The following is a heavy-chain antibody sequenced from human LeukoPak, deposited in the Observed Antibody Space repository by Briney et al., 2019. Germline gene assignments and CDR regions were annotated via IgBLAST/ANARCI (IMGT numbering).Heavy chain of an antibody. CDR1: GYRFTSYW. CDR2: ISAYNGNT. V-gene: IGHV1-18*04. J-gene: IGHJ5*02. Sequence: LGESLKISCKGSGYRFTSYWIGWVRQAPGQGLEWMGWISAYNGNTDYAQKLQGRVTMTTDTSTSTAYMELRSLRSDDTAVYYCARTRRDGYNDWFDPWGQGTLVTVSS. D-gene: IGHD5-24*01. CDR3: ARTRRDGYNDWFDP.